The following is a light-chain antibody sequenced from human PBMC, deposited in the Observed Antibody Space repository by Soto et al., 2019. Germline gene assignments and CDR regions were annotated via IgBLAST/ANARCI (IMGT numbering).Light chain of an antibody. CDR1: NSNIGHDY. V-gene: IGLV1-51*01. CDR3: GTWDSSLKAVV. CDR2: DSY. J-gene: IGLJ2*01. Sequence: QSVLTQPPSVSAAPGQTVTISCSGSNSNIGHDYVSWYQRLPGTAPKLLIYDSYKRPSGIPDRFSGSTSGTSATLGITGLQTGDEADYYCGTWDSSLKAVVFGGGTKLTVL.